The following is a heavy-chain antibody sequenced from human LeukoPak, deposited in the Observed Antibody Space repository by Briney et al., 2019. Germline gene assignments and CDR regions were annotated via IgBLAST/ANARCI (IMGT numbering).Heavy chain of an antibody. D-gene: IGHD5-24*01. V-gene: IGHV4-39*01. CDR3: ARHEEMATLHVHYFDY. CDR1: GGSISSSSYY. Sequence: SETLSLTCTVSGGSISSSSYYWGWIRQPPGKGLERIGSIYYSGSTYYNPSLKSRVTISVDTSKNQFSLKLSSVTAADTAVYYCARHEEMATLHVHYFDYWGQGTLVTVSS. J-gene: IGHJ4*02. CDR2: IYYSGST.